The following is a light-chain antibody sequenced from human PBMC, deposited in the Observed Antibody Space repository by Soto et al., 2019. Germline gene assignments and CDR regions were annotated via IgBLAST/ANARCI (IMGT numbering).Light chain of an antibody. CDR2: LAS. V-gene: IGKV3-20*01. Sequence: DIVLTQSPGTLSLSPGERATLSCRTSQAILNNYLAWFQQKPGQAPRLLIYLASNRAAGIPDRFSGSGSGTDFTLTISRLEPEDFAVYYCQHFGCPPWTFGQGTKVEI. CDR1: QAILNNY. J-gene: IGKJ1*01. CDR3: QHFGCPPWT.